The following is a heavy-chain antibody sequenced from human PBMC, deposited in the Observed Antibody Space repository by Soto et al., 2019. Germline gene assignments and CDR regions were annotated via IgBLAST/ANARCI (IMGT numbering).Heavy chain of an antibody. CDR2: IYYSGST. CDR1: GGSISSYY. CDR3: ARLYTATMEHDY. Sequence: SETLSLTCTVSGGSISSYYWSWIRQPPGKGLEWIGYIYYSGSTNYNPSLKSRVTISVDTSKNQFSLKLSSVTAADTAVYYCARLYTATMEHDYWGQGTLVTVSS. J-gene: IGHJ4*02. D-gene: IGHD3-10*01. V-gene: IGHV4-59*08.